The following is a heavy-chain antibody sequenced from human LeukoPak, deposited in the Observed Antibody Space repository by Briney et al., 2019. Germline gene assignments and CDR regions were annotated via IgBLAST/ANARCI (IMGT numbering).Heavy chain of an antibody. V-gene: IGHV4-31*03. CDR1: GFSISSSDYY. Sequence: SLTLSLTCTVSGFSISSSDYYWSWIRQHPTKGLEWIGYISYSGSTYYNPSLKSRVTISEDTSKNHFSLRLSSVTAADTAVYYCARNFDSYNAFDIWGQGTMVTVSS. J-gene: IGHJ3*02. D-gene: IGHD3-22*01. CDR3: ARNFDSYNAFDI. CDR2: ISYSGST.